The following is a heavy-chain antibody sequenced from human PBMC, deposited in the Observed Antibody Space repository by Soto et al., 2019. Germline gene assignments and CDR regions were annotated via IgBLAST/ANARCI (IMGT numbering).Heavy chain of an antibody. V-gene: IGHV3-23*01. J-gene: IGHJ3*02. CDR1: GFTFSSCA. D-gene: IGHD2-15*01. CDR2: IGGSGDDT. Sequence: GGSLRLSCAASGFTFSSCAMSWVRQAPGKGLEWVSGIGGSGDDTEYTDSVKGRFAMSRDTSENTLYLQMNSLGAEDTAAYYCAPHVSCSGGSCQYDAFDIRGQGNMLTVS. CDR3: APHVSCSGGSCQYDAFDI.